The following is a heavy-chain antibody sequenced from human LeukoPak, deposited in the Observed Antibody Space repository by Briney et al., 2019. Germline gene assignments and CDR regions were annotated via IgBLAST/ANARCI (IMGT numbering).Heavy chain of an antibody. J-gene: IGHJ4*02. Sequence: GGSLRLSCAASGFTFSAYWMTWVRQAPGKGLEWVTNIKEDGTEKNYVDSVKGRFTISRDNVKKSLYLEMNSLRVEDTAVYYCARGRWSDYWGQGTQVTVSS. CDR3: ARGRWSDY. D-gene: IGHD5-24*01. V-gene: IGHV3-7*01. CDR1: GFTFSAYW. CDR2: IKEDGTEK.